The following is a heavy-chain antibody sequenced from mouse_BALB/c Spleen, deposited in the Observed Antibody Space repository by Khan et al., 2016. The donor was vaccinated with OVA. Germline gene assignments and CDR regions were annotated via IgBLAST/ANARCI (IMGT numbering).Heavy chain of an antibody. V-gene: IGHV3-6*02. CDR2: IRYDGNS. CDR1: GYSITSGYF. D-gene: IGHD3-1*01. CDR3: ARGGSSGPAWFTN. Sequence: EVELVESGPGLVKPSQSLSLTCSVTGYSITSGYFWNWIRQFPGNKLEWMGYIRYDGNSNYYPSLKNRISISRDTSKNQFFLKLNSVTPEDTATYYWARGGSSGPAWFTNWGQGTLVTVSA. J-gene: IGHJ3*01.